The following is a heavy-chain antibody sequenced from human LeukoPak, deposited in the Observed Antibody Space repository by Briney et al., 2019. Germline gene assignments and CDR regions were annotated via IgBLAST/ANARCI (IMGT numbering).Heavy chain of an antibody. CDR2: MNPNSGNT. Sequence: GASVKVSCKASGYTFTSYDINWVRQATGQGLEWMGWMNPNSGNTGYAQNFQGRVTITRNTSISTAYLELSSLRSEDTAVYYCARARGSGGYGALYFSYWGQGTLVTVSS. D-gene: IGHD2-15*01. V-gene: IGHV1-8*03. CDR3: ARARGSGGYGALYFSY. J-gene: IGHJ4*02. CDR1: GYTFTSYD.